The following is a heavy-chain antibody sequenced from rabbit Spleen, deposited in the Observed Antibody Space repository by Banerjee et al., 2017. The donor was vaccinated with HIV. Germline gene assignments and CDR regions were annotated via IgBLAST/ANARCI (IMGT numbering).Heavy chain of an antibody. J-gene: IGHJ3*01. CDR1: GFYFSRSYD. CDR2: IYTGNGHI. CDR3: ARAIVPLLVLTRLDR. D-gene: IGHD3-1*01. Sequence: QSLEESGGGLVKPGASPTLTCKAYGFYFSRSYDMFCVRQAPGKGLEWVGCIYTGNGHIHYASWAKGRFTISITSSTTVTLQMTRLTAADTATYFCARAIVPLLVLTRLDRWGPGTLVTVS. V-gene: IGHV1S40*01.